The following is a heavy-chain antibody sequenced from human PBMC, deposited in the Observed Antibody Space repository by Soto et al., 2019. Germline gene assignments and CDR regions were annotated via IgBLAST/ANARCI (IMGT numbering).Heavy chain of an antibody. Sequence: SETLSLTCTVSGASVNIGVYYWSWIRQPPGKGLEWIGYIFYSGSTYYNPSLKSRLSISVDTSKNQFSLKLSSVTAADTALYFCARESDTWFDPWGQGTLVTVSS. CDR1: GASVNIGVYY. J-gene: IGHJ5*02. V-gene: IGHV4-30-4*01. CDR3: ARESDTWFDP. CDR2: IFYSGST.